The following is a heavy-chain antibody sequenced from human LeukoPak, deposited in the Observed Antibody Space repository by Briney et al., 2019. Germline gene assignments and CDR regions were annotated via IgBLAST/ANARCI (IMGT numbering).Heavy chain of an antibody. CDR1: GFTFSGSA. CDR2: IRSKANSYAT. Sequence: PGGSLRLSCAASGFTFSGSAMHWVRQASGKGLEWVGRIRSKANSYATAYAASVKDRFTISRDDSKNTAYLQMNSLKTEDTAVYYCTSYHYGMDVWGQGTTVTVSS. V-gene: IGHV3-73*01. J-gene: IGHJ6*02. CDR3: TSYHYGMDV.